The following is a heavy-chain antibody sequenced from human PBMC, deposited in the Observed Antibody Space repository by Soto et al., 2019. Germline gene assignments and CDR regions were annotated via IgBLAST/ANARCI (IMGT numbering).Heavy chain of an antibody. J-gene: IGHJ4*02. CDR2: IIPIFGTA. Sequence: QVQLVQSGAEVKKPGSSEKVSCKASGGTFSSYAISWVRQAPGQGLEWMGGIIPIFGTANYAQKFQGRVTITADESTSTAYMELSSLRSEDTAVYYCARDPGGSKYYYGSGSYSYYDYWGQGTLVTVSS. D-gene: IGHD3-10*01. V-gene: IGHV1-69*01. CDR3: ARDPGGSKYYYGSGSYSYYDY. CDR1: GGTFSSYA.